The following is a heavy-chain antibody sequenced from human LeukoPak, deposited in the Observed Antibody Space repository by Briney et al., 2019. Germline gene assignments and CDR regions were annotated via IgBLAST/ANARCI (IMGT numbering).Heavy chain of an antibody. CDR1: GFTFSSYA. CDR3: AKDIYGDYGGLDY. CDR2: ISGSGGST. D-gene: IGHD4-17*01. Sequence: PGGSLRLSCAASGFTFSSYAMSWVRQAPGKGLEWVSAISGSGGSTYYADSVKGRFTISTDSSKNTLYLQMNSLRDEDTAVYYCAKDIYGDYGGLDYWGQGTLVTVSS. V-gene: IGHV3-23*01. J-gene: IGHJ4*02.